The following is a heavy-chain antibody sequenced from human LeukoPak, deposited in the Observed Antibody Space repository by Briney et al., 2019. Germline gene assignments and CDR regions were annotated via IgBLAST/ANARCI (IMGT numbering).Heavy chain of an antibody. CDR2: ISYDGRNK. J-gene: IGHJ3*02. Sequence: GRSLRLSCAASGFTFSSYAMHWVRQAPGKGLEWVAVISYDGRNKYNADSVKGRFTISRDNSKNTLYLQMNSLRTEDTALYYCARDLQQWLASTPDASDIWGQGTMVTVSS. D-gene: IGHD6-19*01. CDR1: GFTFSSYA. V-gene: IGHV3-30*04. CDR3: ARDLQQWLASTPDASDI.